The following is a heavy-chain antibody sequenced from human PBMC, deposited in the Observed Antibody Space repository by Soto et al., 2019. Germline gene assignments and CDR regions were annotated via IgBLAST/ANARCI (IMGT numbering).Heavy chain of an antibody. CDR2: IDPSGGST. D-gene: IGHD2-15*01. J-gene: IGHJ5*02. Sequence: ASVKVSCKASGNTVPNYAIHWVRQAPGQGLEWMGIIDPSGGSTTYAQKFQGRVTMTRDTSTNTAYMELRSLRSDDTAVYYCARDLGYCRSGTCYREWFDPWGQGTLVTVSS. CDR3: ARDLGYCRSGTCYREWFDP. CDR1: GNTVPNYA. V-gene: IGHV1-46*01.